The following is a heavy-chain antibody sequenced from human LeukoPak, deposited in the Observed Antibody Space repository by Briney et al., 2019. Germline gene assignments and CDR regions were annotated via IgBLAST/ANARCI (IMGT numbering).Heavy chain of an antibody. Sequence: GASVKLSCKASGFTFSSYYFHWVRQAPGQGLEWLGLINASGGGTRYTQKLQGRVTMTKDTSTSTVYMELSSLRSADTAVYFCARDGYYYGSGSYYYWGQGTLVTVSS. D-gene: IGHD3-10*01. V-gene: IGHV1-46*04. CDR3: ARDGYYYGSGSYYY. CDR1: GFTFSSYY. CDR2: INASGGGT. J-gene: IGHJ4*02.